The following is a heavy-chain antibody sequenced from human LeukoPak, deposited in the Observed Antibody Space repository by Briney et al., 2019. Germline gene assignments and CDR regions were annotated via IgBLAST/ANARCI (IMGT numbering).Heavy chain of an antibody. CDR3: ARPPTFGTGLLDH. J-gene: IGHJ4*02. CDR2: VHSSGRT. D-gene: IGHD3-16*01. V-gene: IGHV4-59*08. CDR1: GASVSGYY. Sequence: SETLSLTCGVSGASVSGYYWSWIRQPPGRGLEWIGYVHSSGRTNYNPSLKSRLTISVDTSKNQISLKLNSLTAADTAIYYCARPPTFGTGLLDHWGQGTLVTVSS.